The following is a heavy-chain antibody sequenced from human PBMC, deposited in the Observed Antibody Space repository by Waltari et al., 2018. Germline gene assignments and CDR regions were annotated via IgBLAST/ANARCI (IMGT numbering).Heavy chain of an antibody. Sequence: EVQLVESGGGLVQPGGSVRLSWSGFGFSDYTIAWVRQAPGKGLEWVSGISNSGDMTSYADSVKGRFTISRDTSKNTLFLQMNGLRAEDTAIYYCASAPRPMVSAPFDYWGQGVLVTVSS. CDR1: GFSDYT. D-gene: IGHD2-15*01. V-gene: IGHV3-23*04. J-gene: IGHJ4*02. CDR2: ISNSGDMT. CDR3: ASAPRPMVSAPFDY.